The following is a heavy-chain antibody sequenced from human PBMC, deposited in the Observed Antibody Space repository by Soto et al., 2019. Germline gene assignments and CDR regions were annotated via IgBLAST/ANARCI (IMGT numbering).Heavy chain of an antibody. D-gene: IGHD3-10*01. V-gene: IGHV3-48*03. J-gene: IGHJ4*02. CDR2: ISTSGRAK. CDR1: LFTFSSYE. Sequence: LRLSCAAYLFTFSSYEMNWVRQTPGKGLEWVSFISTSGRAKYYADSVKGRFTISRDNANNSLYLQMNSLRAEDTAIYYCARSGSPFDYWGQGALVTVSS. CDR3: ARSGSPFDY.